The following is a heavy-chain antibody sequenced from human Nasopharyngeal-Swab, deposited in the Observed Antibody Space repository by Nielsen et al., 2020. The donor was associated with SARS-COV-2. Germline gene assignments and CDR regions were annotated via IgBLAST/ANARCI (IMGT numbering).Heavy chain of an antibody. J-gene: IGHJ4*02. V-gene: IGHV3-7*03. CDR3: VAAVSGTSRTYYVY. CDR2: TNQDGTER. Sequence: GESLKISCAASGFTFTNYWMAWIRQAAGKGLEWVANTNQDGTERYYVDSVKGRFTISRDNGQSLLYLQMNSLRAEDTAIYFCVAAVSGTSRTYYVYWGQGSLVTVSS. D-gene: IGHD3-22*01. CDR1: GFTFTNYW.